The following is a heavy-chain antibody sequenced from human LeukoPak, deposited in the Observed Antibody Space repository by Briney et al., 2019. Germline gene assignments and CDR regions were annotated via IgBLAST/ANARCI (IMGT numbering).Heavy chain of an antibody. V-gene: IGHV3-23*01. CDR3: ARRMRFGDDWVLDS. J-gene: IGHJ4*02. Sequence: GGSLRLSCAASGFTFSTYAMSWVRQAPGKGLEWVSAISGSGGTTYYADSVKGRFTISRDNSKNTLYLRMNSLRAEDTAVYYCARRMRFGDDWVLDSWGRGTLVTVSS. D-gene: IGHD3-3*01. CDR2: ISGSGGTT. CDR1: GFTFSTYA.